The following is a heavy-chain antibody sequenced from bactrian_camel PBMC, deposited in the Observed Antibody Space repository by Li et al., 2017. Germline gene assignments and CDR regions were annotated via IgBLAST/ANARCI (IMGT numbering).Heavy chain of an antibody. D-gene: IGHD2*01. CDR1: DKRQF. J-gene: IGHJ4*01. CDR3: AAVGPIRRVCVYTMTPFANE. V-gene: IGHV3S53*01. CDR2: IDPDGKT. Sequence: VQLVESGGASVQAGGNLRLSCTTNDKRQFMGWFRQAPGKEREGVATIDPDGKTDYPHTLSGRFTISRENAKNTVYLEVNSLTPEDTAMYFCAAVGPIRRVCVYTMTPFANERGQGTQVTVS.